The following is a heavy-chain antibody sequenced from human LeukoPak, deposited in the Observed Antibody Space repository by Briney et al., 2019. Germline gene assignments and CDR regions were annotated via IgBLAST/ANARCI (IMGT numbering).Heavy chain of an antibody. CDR1: XYTXXXXX. J-gene: IGHJ4*02. D-gene: IGHD6-6*01. CDR3: AIGTPNSSSDY. CDR2: INPSGGST. Sequence: XAXXYTXXXXXMHWXXXAPGXXLXWMGIINPSGGSTSYAQKFQGRVTMTRDTSTSTVYMELSSLRSEDTAVYYCAIGTPNSSSDYWGQGTLVTVSS. V-gene: IGHV1-46*01.